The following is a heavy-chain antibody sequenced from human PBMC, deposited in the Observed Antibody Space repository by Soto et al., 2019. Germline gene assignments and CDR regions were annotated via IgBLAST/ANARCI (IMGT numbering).Heavy chain of an antibody. Sequence: SETLSLTCAVYGGSFSGYYWSWIRQPPGKGLEWIGEINHSGSTNYNPSLKSRVTISVDTSKNQFSLKLSSVTAADTAVYYCASLHSVDTAMVTLPESYYFDYWGQGTLVTVSS. D-gene: IGHD5-18*01. V-gene: IGHV4-34*01. CDR3: ASLHSVDTAMVTLPESYYFDY. CDR2: INHSGST. J-gene: IGHJ4*02. CDR1: GGSFSGYY.